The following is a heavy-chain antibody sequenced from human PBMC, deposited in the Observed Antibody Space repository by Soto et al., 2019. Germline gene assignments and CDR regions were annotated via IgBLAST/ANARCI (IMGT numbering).Heavy chain of an antibody. CDR3: ARDRYIGYRFGPTYYYYYGMDV. Sequence: QVQLVESGGGVVQPGTSLRLSCEASGFTFNTYSMHWVRQAPGKGLEWVALISYGESNTYYADSVKGRFTISRDNSKSTRYVTMTSLRAEDTVLYYCARDRYIGYRFGPTYYYYYGMDVWGQGTTVTVSS. CDR1: GFTFNTYS. CDR2: ISYGESNT. J-gene: IGHJ6*02. D-gene: IGHD5-18*01. V-gene: IGHV3-30-3*01.